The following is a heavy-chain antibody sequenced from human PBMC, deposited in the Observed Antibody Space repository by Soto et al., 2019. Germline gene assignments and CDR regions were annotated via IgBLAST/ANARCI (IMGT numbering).Heavy chain of an antibody. CDR3: ARQVGGWAPWYFDY. CDR2: IYYSGST. J-gene: IGHJ4*02. V-gene: IGHV4-59*08. Sequence: QVQLQESGPGLVKPSETLSLTCTVSGGSISSYYWSWIRQPPGKGLEWIGYIYYSGSTNYNPSLKSRVTISVDTSKTQFSRKLSSVTAADTAVYYCARQVGGWAPWYFDYWGQGTLVTVSS. CDR1: GGSISSYY. D-gene: IGHD6-19*01.